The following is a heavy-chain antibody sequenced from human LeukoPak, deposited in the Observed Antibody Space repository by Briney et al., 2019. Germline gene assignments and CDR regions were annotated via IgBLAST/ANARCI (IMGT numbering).Heavy chain of an antibody. CDR1: GFIFSSYN. CDR3: AAMAYGYINY. J-gene: IGHJ4*02. D-gene: IGHD6-19*01. Sequence: GGSLRLSCAASGFIFSSYNMNWVRQAPGKGLEWVSSITSSSSYIYYADSVKGRFTISRDNAKNSLYLQMNSLRAEDTAVYYCAAMAYGYINYWGQGTLVTVSS. V-gene: IGHV3-21*01. CDR2: ITSSSSYI.